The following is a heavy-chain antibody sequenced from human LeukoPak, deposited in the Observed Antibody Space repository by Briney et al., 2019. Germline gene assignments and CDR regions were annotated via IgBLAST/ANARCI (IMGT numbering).Heavy chain of an antibody. V-gene: IGHV3-20*04. J-gene: IGHJ4*02. Sequence: GGSLRLSCAASGFTFDVHGMSWVRHVPGKGLEWVSGINWNGGSTGYADSVKGRFTISRDNAKDSLYLQMNSLRAEDTALYYCAAGDRNGWYFDYWGQGTLVTVSS. CDR1: GFTFDVHG. CDR2: INWNGGST. CDR3: AAGDRNGWYFDY. D-gene: IGHD6-19*01.